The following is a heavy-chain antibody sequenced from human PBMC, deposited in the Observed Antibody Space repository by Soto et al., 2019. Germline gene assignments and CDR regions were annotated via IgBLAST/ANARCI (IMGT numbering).Heavy chain of an antibody. CDR1: GFTFSSFW. J-gene: IGHJ4*02. Sequence: EVQLVESGGGLVQPGGSLRLSCVASGFTFSSFWMTWVRQAPGKGLXXXXSINQDGSVTNCVDSVKGRFTISRDNARNSLYLQMNSLRAEDTAVYYCAKGGAIFWGQGILVAVSP. CDR3: AKGGAIF. CDR2: INQDGSVT. D-gene: IGHD3-3*01. V-gene: IGHV3-7*01.